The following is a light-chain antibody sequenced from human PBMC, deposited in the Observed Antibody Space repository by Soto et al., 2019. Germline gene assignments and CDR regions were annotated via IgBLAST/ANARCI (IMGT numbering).Light chain of an antibody. V-gene: IGKV4-1*01. CDR1: QSVLYSSTNRNY. CDR3: QQFYTTPLT. J-gene: IGKJ4*01. CDR2: WAS. Sequence: DIVMTQSPDSLAVSLGERASINCSSSQSVLYSSTNRNYLTWYQQKPGHPPKLLIYWASTRESGVPDRFSGSGSGTDFTLTISSLQTEDVAVYYCQQFYTTPLTFGGGKKGEI.